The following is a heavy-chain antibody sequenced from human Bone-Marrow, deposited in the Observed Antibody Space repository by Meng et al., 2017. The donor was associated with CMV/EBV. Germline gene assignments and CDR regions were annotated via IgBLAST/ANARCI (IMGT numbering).Heavy chain of an antibody. D-gene: IGHD6-13*01. CDR3: ANEIIVGYSSPGLGMDV. CDR2: ISGSGGST. J-gene: IGHJ6*02. CDR1: GFTFSSYA. Sequence: GESLKISCAASGFTFSSYAMSWVRQAPGKGLEWVSAISGSGGSTYYADSVKGRFTISRDNSKNTLYLQMNSLRAEDTAVYYCANEIIVGYSSPGLGMDVWGRGTMVTVSS. V-gene: IGHV3-23*01.